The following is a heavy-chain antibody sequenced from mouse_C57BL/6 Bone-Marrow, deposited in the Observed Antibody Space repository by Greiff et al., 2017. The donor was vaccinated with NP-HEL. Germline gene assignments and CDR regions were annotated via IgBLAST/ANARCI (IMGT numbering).Heavy chain of an antibody. CDR1: GYTFTSYW. Sequence: VQLQQSGAELVKPGASVKLSCKASGYTFTSYWMHWVKQRPGQGLEWIGMIHPNSGSTNYNEKFKSKATLTVDKSSSTAYMQLSSLTSADSAVYYCATSYYYGSSYSDYWGQGTTLTVSS. CDR3: ATSYYYGSSYSDY. CDR2: IHPNSGST. J-gene: IGHJ2*01. V-gene: IGHV1-64*01. D-gene: IGHD1-1*01.